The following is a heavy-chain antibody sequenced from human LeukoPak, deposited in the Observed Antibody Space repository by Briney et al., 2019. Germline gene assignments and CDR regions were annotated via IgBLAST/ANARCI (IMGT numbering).Heavy chain of an antibody. Sequence: GGSLRLSCAASGFTFSSYAMNWVRQAPGKGLEWVAVISYDGSNKYYSDSVKGRFTISRDNSKNTLYLQMNSLRAEDTAVYYCARDPLMRGSGSYFDYWGQGTLVTVSS. CDR1: GFTFSSYA. CDR3: ARDPLMRGSGSYFDY. J-gene: IGHJ4*02. V-gene: IGHV3-30*04. D-gene: IGHD3-10*01. CDR2: ISYDGSNK.